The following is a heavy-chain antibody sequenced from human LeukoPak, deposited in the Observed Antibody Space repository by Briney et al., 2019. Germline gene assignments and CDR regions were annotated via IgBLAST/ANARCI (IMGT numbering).Heavy chain of an antibody. D-gene: IGHD6-13*01. CDR1: GYSFTSYW. V-gene: IGHV5-51*01. J-gene: IGHJ6*03. CDR3: ARLGGEGGSSSRQVYYYMDV. Sequence: GESLKISCKGSGYSFTSYWIGWVRQMPGKGLEWMGIIYPGDSDTRYSPSFQGQVTISADKSISTAYLQWSSLKASDTAMYYCARLGGEGGSSSRQVYYYMDVWGKGTTVTVSS. CDR2: IYPGDSDT.